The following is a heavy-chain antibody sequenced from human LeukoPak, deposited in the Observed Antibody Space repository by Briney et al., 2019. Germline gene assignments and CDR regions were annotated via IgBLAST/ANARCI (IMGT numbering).Heavy chain of an antibody. Sequence: GSLRLSCAASGFTFKTYAMSWVRQAPGKGLEWVSTIYSGGTTYYADSVMGRFTISRHNSRNTLYLQINSLRAEDTAVYYCARVDTVMAYYFDLWGQGTLGSVSS. V-gene: IGHV3-53*04. J-gene: IGHJ4*02. CDR3: ARVDTVMAYYFDL. CDR2: IYSGGTT. D-gene: IGHD5-18*01. CDR1: GFTFKTYA.